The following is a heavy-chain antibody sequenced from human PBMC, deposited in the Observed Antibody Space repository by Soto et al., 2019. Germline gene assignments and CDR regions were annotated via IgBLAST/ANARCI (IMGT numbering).Heavy chain of an antibody. Sequence: QVQLQESGPGLVKPPQTLSLTCTVSGGSISSGDYYWSWIRQPPGKGLEWIGSIYYSASTYYNPSLKGRLTISVDTSKNQFSLKLSSVTAADTAVFYCARGFLNKIQKDLYFDLWGRGTLVTVSS. CDR2: IYYSAST. J-gene: IGHJ2*01. V-gene: IGHV4-30-4*01. CDR3: ARGFLNKIQKDLYFDL. D-gene: IGHD3-3*01. CDR1: GGSISSGDYY.